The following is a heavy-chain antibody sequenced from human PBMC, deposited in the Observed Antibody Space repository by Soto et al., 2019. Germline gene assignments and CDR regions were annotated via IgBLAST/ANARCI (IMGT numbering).Heavy chain of an antibody. CDR3: PREGDYYCVSSAYAFVN. D-gene: IGHD3-22*01. J-gene: IGHJ6*03. Sequence: ASVKVSCKASGYSFTSYYRHWVRQAPGQGLEWMRMIDPSGGTATCAQKVHGRVTMITDTSPHTVNRELKRLRSEETAFYYCPREGDYYCVSSAYAFVNWG. CDR1: GYSFTSYY. CDR2: IDPSGGTA. V-gene: IGHV1-46*01.